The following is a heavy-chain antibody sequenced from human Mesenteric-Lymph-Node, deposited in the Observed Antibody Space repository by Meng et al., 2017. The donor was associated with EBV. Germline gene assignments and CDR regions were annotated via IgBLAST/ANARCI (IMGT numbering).Heavy chain of an antibody. CDR3: ARGSGSYESLDY. Sequence: QGRLLESGGGLVKLGGSLRPALSASGFTFSDYFMSWLRQAPGKGLEWVSYISSSGSTIYYTDSVKGRFTISRDNAKNSLYLQMDSLRAEDTAVYYCARGSGSYESLDYWGQGTLVTVSS. CDR1: GFTFSDYF. D-gene: IGHD1-26*01. CDR2: ISSSGSTI. V-gene: IGHV3-11*01. J-gene: IGHJ4*02.